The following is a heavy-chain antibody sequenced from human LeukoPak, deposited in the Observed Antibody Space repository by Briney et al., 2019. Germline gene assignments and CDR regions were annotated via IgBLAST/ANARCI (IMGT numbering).Heavy chain of an antibody. J-gene: IGHJ4*02. CDR3: ARDGMATITTPLDY. CDR1: GFTFSRYW. D-gene: IGHD5-24*01. V-gene: IGHV3-74*03. CDR2: INSDGSST. Sequence: PGGSLRLSCAASGFTFSRYWMHWVRQAPGKGLVWVSRINSDGSSTMYADSVKGRFTISRDNAKNTLYLQMHSLRAEDTAVYYWARDGMATITTPLDYWGQGTLVTVSS.